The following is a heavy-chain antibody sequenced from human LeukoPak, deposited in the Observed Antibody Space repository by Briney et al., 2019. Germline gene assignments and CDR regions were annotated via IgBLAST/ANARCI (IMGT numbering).Heavy chain of an antibody. CDR3: AREGYYDSSGYYYYEYFDY. J-gene: IGHJ4*02. D-gene: IGHD3-22*01. Sequence: ASVKVSCKASGGTFSSYAISWVRQAPGQGLEWMGGIIPIFGTANYAQKFQGRVTITRDTSASTAYMELSSLRSEDTAVYYCAREGYYDSSGYYYYEYFDYWGQGTLVTVSS. CDR2: IIPIFGTA. CDR1: GGTFSSYA. V-gene: IGHV1-69*05.